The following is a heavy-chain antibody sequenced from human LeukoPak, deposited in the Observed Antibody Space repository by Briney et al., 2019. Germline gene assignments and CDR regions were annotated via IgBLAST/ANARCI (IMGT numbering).Heavy chain of an antibody. V-gene: IGHV1-46*01. CDR2: TDPIGGST. Sequence: ASVKVSCKASGYTFTNYYIHWVRQAPGQGLEWMGITDPIGGSTNYAQKFQGRVTMTRDTSTSTVYMELSSLTSEDTAIYYCARGIPADYWGQGTLVTVSS. J-gene: IGHJ4*02. CDR1: GYTFTNYY. D-gene: IGHD6-13*01. CDR3: ARGIPADY.